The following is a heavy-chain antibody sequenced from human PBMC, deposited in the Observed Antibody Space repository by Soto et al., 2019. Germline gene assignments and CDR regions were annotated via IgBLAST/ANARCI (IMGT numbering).Heavy chain of an antibody. CDR1: GGSISSYY. V-gene: IGHV4-59*01. CDR3: ARMRIAARRSMAITWFDP. Sequence: SETLSLTCTVSGGSISSYYWSWIRQPPGKGLEWIGYIYYSGSTNYNPSLKSRVTISVDTSKNQLSLKLSSVTAADTAVYYCARMRIAARRSMAITWFDPWGQGTLVTVSS. D-gene: IGHD6-6*01. CDR2: IYYSGST. J-gene: IGHJ5*02.